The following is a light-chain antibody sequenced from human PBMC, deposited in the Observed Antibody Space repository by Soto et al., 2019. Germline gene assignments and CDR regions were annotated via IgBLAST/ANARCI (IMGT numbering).Light chain of an antibody. CDR1: QSVSSSY. V-gene: IGKV3-20*01. CDR3: QQYGSSPIT. J-gene: IGKJ5*01. CDR2: GAS. Sequence: ELVLTQSPGTLSLSPGERATLSCRASQSVSSSYLAWYQKKPGQAPRLLIYGASSRATGIPDRFSGSGSGTDFTLSIIRLEPEDSAVYYCQQYGSSPITFGQGTRLEIK.